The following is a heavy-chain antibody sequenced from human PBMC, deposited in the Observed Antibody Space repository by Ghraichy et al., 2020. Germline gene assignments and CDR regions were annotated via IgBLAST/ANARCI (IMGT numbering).Heavy chain of an antibody. D-gene: IGHD6-13*01. CDR3: ARPYSTSWDDAFDI. V-gene: IGHV5-51*01. Sequence: KVSCKTSGYSFTNYWIAWVRQMPGKGLEWMGIIYPGDSDTRYSPSFRGQVTISADKSITTAYLQWSSLKASDTAIYYCARPYSTSWDDAFDIWGQGTMVTVSS. J-gene: IGHJ3*02. CDR1: GYSFTNYW. CDR2: IYPGDSDT.